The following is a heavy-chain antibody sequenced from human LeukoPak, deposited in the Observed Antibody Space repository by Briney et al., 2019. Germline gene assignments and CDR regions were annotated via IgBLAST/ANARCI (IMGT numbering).Heavy chain of an antibody. V-gene: IGHV5-51*01. D-gene: IGHD3-22*01. CDR3: ARHRGDSSGHYPPDAFDI. J-gene: IGHJ3*02. CDR1: GYSFTNSW. CDR2: IYPDDSDT. Sequence: PGESLKISCKGSGYSFTNSWIGWVRQMPGRGLECMGIIYPDDSDTRYSPSFQGQVTISADKSISTAYLQWSSLKASDTAMYYCARHRGDSSGHYPPDAFDIWGQGTMVTVSS.